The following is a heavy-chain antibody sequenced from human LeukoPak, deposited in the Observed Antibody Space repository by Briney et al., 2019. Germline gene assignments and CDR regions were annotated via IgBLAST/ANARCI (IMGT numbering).Heavy chain of an antibody. CDR3: AREYGTYYDILTGTDYFDY. Sequence: KPSETLSLTCAVYGGSFSGYYWSWIRQPPGKGLEWIGEINHSGSTNYNPSLKSRVTISVDTSKNQFSLKLSSVTAADTAVYYCAREYGTYYDILTGTDYFDYWGQGTLVTVSS. CDR2: INHSGST. CDR1: GGSFSGYY. V-gene: IGHV4-34*01. D-gene: IGHD3-9*01. J-gene: IGHJ4*02.